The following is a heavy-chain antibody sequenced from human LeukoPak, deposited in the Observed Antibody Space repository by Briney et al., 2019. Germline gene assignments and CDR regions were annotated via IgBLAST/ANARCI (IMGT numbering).Heavy chain of an antibody. Sequence: GGSLRLSCAASGFAFSNYWMNWVRQAPGKGLEWVAVISYDGSNKYYADSVKGRFTISRDNSKNTLYLQMNSLRAEDTAVYYCAKGSLFDYWGQGTLVTVSS. CDR2: ISYDGSNK. CDR1: GFAFSNYW. CDR3: AKGSLFDY. J-gene: IGHJ4*02. D-gene: IGHD1-26*01. V-gene: IGHV3-30*18.